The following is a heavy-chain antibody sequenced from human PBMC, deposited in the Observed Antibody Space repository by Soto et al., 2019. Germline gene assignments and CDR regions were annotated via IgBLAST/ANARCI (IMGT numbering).Heavy chain of an antibody. CDR1: GDSVSRTSVA. Sequence: QVQLHQSGPGLVKPSQTLSLTCAISGDSVSRTSVAWNWIRQSPSRGLEWLGRTYYRSKWNSDYAGSVRGRITINPDTSKSQFSLQLNSVPPADTAVYYCVRGQFSAFDCWGQGTLVTVTS. CDR2: TYYRSKWNS. V-gene: IGHV6-1*01. CDR3: VRGQFSAFDC. J-gene: IGHJ4*02.